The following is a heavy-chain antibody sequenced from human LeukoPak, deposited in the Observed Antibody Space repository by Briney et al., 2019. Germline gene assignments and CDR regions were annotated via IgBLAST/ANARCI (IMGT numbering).Heavy chain of an antibody. CDR3: ARGYYGSDYFDY. CDR2: ISSGSTYT. Sequence: GGSLRLSCEVPGFTFSDPYMSCIRQAPGKRLEWVSYISSGSTYTNYADSVEGRFTISRDNAKNSLYLQMNSLRAEDTAVYYCARGYYGSDYFDYWGQGTLVTVSS. V-gene: IGHV3-11*05. D-gene: IGHD4-17*01. J-gene: IGHJ4*02. CDR1: GFTFSDPY.